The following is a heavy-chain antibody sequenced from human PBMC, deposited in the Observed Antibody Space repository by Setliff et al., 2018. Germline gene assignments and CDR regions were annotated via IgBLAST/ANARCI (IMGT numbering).Heavy chain of an antibody. J-gene: IGHJ5*02. CDR2: INWDGRST. V-gene: IGHV3-20*01. Sequence: PGGSLRLSCAASGFRFNGHGMNWVRQAPGKGLEWVSTINWDGRSTGYTDSVKGRFTISRDNAKNFLYLQMNSLRAEDTAFYHCARDSRARITIFGVLTNWFDPWGQGTLVTVSS. CDR3: ARDSRARITIFGVLTNWFDP. D-gene: IGHD3-3*01. CDR1: GFRFNGHG.